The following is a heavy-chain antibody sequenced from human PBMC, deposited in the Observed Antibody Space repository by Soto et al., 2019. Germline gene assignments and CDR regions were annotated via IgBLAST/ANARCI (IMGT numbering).Heavy chain of an antibody. J-gene: IGHJ6*02. CDR1: GFTFSSYW. D-gene: IGHD6-13*01. Sequence: GGSLRLSCAASGFTFSSYWMSWVHQAPGKGLEWVANIKQDGSEKYYVDSVKGRFTISRDNAKNSLYLQMNRLRAEDTAVYYSARYSPGIAAAGTGGTDDWGQGTMVSVS. V-gene: IGHV3-7*05. CDR2: IKQDGSEK. CDR3: ARYSPGIAAAGTGGTDD.